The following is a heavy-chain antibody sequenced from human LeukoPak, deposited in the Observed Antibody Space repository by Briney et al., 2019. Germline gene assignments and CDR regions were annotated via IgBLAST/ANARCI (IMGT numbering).Heavy chain of an antibody. CDR2: IRYDGSTK. CDR1: GFTFSTYA. J-gene: IGHJ6*03. Sequence: PGGSLRLSCAASGFTFSTYAMHWVRQAPGKGLEWVTFIRYDGSTKYYADSVKGRFTISRDNSKNTLYLQMNSLRAEDTAVYYCAKDSQYGLYYYMDVWGKGTTVTISS. CDR3: AKDSQYGLYYYMDV. V-gene: IGHV3-30*02. D-gene: IGHD4-17*01.